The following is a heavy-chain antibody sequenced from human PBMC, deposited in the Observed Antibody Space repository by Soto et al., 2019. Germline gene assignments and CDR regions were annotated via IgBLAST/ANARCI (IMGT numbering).Heavy chain of an antibody. V-gene: IGHV1-8*01. CDR1: GYTFTSYD. D-gene: IGHD3-10*01. Sequence: QVQLVQSGAEVKKPGASVKVSCKASGYTFTSYDINWVRQATGQGLEWMGWMNPNSGNTGYAQKFQGRGNKTRNNSISTAYMELGRLRFEDTGVYYCGRGSYYGSGSYRGMDVWGQGTTVTVSS. CDR2: MNPNSGNT. J-gene: IGHJ6*02. CDR3: GRGSYYGSGSYRGMDV.